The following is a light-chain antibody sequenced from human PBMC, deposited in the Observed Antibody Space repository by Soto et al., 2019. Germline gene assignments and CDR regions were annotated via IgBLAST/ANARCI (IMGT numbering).Light chain of an antibody. CDR1: CSDIGTYNY. J-gene: IGLJ3*02. V-gene: IGLV2-14*01. CDR2: EVS. CDR3: SSYTSSDTLGV. Sequence: QSALTQPASVSGSPGQSITISCTGTCSDIGTYNYVSWYQHHPGKAPKLLIYEVSNRPSGVSNRFSGSKSGNTASLTISGLQAEDEADYYCSSYTSSDTLGVFGGGTKLTVL.